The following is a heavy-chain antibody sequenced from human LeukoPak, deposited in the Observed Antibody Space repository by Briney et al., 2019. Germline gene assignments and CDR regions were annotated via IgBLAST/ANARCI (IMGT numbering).Heavy chain of an antibody. CDR2: ISWNSGSI. CDR3: AKDIGYGSGTGDY. D-gene: IGHD3-10*01. CDR1: GFTFDDYA. Sequence: GGSLRLSCAASGFTFDDYAMHWVRRAPGKGLEWVSGISWNSGSIGYADSVKGRFTISRDNAKNSLYLQMNSLRAEDTALYYCAKDIGYGSGTGDYWGQGTLVTVSS. V-gene: IGHV3-9*01. J-gene: IGHJ4*02.